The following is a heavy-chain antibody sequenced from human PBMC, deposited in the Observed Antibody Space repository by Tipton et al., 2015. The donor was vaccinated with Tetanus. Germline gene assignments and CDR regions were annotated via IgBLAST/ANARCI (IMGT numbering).Heavy chain of an antibody. J-gene: IGHJ6*02. Sequence: SLRLSCAASGFTFSTYGMHWVRQAPGKGLEWVAVIAHYGTEKYYGDSVKGRYTISRDNSRNTLYLQMNSLRPEDTAVYYCARDVEAGWYIRGMAVDYYGMDVWGQGTTVTVSS. D-gene: IGHD6-19*01. CDR2: IAHYGTEK. CDR3: ARDVEAGWYIRGMAVDYYGMDV. V-gene: IGHV3-30*03. CDR1: GFTFSTYG.